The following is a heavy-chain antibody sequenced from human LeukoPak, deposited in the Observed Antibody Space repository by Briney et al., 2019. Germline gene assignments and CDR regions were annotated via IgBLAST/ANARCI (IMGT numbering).Heavy chain of an antibody. D-gene: IGHD6-6*01. J-gene: IGHJ4*02. CDR1: GGSFSGYY. CDR3: ERGRLVSSQPFDY. CDR2: INHSGST. V-gene: IGHV4-34*01. Sequence: SETLSLTYAVYGGSFSGYYWSWIRQPPGKGLEWMGEINHSGSTNYNTSLKSGFTITADTSNNQFSRKLRSVTAADTDVYYCERGRLVSSQPFDYWGQGTLVTVSS.